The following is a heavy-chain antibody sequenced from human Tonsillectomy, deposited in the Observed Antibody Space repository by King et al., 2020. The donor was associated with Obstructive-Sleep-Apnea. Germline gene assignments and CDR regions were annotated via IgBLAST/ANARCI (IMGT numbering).Heavy chain of an antibody. CDR3: ARVLDIVVVPGTKYYYYYAMDV. J-gene: IGHJ6*02. Sequence: VQLVESGGGVVQPGRSLRLSCGASGFTFSSYAMHWVRQAPGKGLEWVSVISYDGSNKYYADSVKGRFTISRDNSKNTLYLQMNSLRAEETAVYYCARVLDIVVVPGTKYYYYYAMDVWGQGTTVTVSS. V-gene: IGHV3-30*04. CDR2: ISYDGSNK. CDR1: GFTFSSYA. D-gene: IGHD2-2*03.